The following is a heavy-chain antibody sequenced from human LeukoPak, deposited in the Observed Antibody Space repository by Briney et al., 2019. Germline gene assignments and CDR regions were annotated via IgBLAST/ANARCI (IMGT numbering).Heavy chain of an antibody. Sequence: GGSLRLSCAASGLSVSSNYMSWVRQAPGKGLEWVSFIYSGGSTYYADSVKGRFTISRDSSKNTLYLQMNSLRAEDTAVYYCARVVRPYYFDYWGQGTLVTVSS. J-gene: IGHJ4*02. CDR3: ARVVRPYYFDY. CDR2: IYSGGST. V-gene: IGHV3-53*01. CDR1: GLSVSSNY. D-gene: IGHD6-6*01.